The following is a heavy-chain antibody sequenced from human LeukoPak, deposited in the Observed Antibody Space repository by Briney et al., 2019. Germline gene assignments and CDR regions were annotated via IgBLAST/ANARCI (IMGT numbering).Heavy chain of an antibody. Sequence: PSETLSLTCAVHGGSFSGYYWSWIRQPPGKGLEWIGYIYYSGSTNYNPSLKSRVTISVDTSKNQFSLKLSSVTAADTAVYYCARIYGDYEYYYYYYMDVWGKGTTVAVSS. CDR3: ARIYGDYEYYYYYYMDV. D-gene: IGHD4-17*01. V-gene: IGHV4-59*01. J-gene: IGHJ6*03. CDR2: IYYSGST. CDR1: GGSFSGYY.